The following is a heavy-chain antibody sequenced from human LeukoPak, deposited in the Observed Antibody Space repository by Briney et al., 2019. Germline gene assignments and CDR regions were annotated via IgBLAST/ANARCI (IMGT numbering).Heavy chain of an antibody. J-gene: IGHJ5*02. D-gene: IGHD1-26*01. CDR1: GGSISSYY. V-gene: IGHV4-39*01. CDR2: IYYSGST. CDR3: ARHKVGATRWFDP. Sequence: SETLSLTCTVSGGSISSYYWSRIRQPPGKGLEWIGSIYYSGSTYYNPSLKSRVTISVDTSKNQFSLKLSSVTAADTAVYYCARHKVGATRWFDPWGQGTLVTVSS.